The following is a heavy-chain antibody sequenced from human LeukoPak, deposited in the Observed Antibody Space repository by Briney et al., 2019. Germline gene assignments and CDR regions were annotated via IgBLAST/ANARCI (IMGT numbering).Heavy chain of an antibody. CDR2: IIPIFGTA. D-gene: IGHD5-18*01. Sequence: SVKVSCKASGYTFTTYGISWVRQAPGQGLEWMGRIIPIFGTANYAQKFQGRVTITTDESTSTAYMELSSLRSEDTAVYYCARVERGYSYGLDAFDIWGQGTMVTVSS. J-gene: IGHJ3*02. V-gene: IGHV1-69*05. CDR1: GYTFTTYG. CDR3: ARVERGYSYGLDAFDI.